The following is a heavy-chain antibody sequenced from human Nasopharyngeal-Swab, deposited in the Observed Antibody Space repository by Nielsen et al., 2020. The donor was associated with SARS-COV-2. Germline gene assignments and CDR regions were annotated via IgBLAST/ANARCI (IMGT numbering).Heavy chain of an antibody. D-gene: IGHD2-2*01. V-gene: IGHV4-34*01. J-gene: IGHJ6*03. CDR3: ARADIVVVPAAPIYYMDV. Sequence: WIGEINHSGSTNYNPSLKSRVTISVDTSKNQFSLKLSSVTAADTAVYYCARADIVVVPAAPIYYMDVWGKGTTVTVSS. CDR2: INHSGST.